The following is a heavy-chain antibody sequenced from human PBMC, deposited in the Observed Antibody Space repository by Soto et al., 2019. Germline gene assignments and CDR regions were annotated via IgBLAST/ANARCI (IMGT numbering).Heavy chain of an antibody. CDR3: GRDGHGDYEKRWFDP. V-gene: IGHV1-2*04. D-gene: IGHD4-17*01. J-gene: IGHJ5*02. Sequence: ASVKVSCKASGYTFTGYYMHWVRQAPGQGLEWMGWINPNSGGTNYAQKFQGWVTMTRDTSISTAYMELSRLRSDDTAVYYCGRDGHGDYEKRWFDPWGQGTLVTVSS. CDR1: GYTFTGYY. CDR2: INPNSGGT.